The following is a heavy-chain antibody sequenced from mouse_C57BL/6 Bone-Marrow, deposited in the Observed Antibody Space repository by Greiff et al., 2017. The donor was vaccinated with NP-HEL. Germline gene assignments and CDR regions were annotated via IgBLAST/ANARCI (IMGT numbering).Heavy chain of an antibody. D-gene: IGHD2-3*01. J-gene: IGHJ2*01. CDR1: GYTFTSYW. V-gene: IGHV1-59*01. CDR2: IDPSDSYT. CDR3: ARGRIYDGEYFDY. Sequence: VQLQQSGAELVRPGTSVKLSCKASGYTFTSYWMHWVKQRPGQGLEWIGVIDPSDSYTNYNQKFKGKATLTVDTSSSTAYMQLSSLTSEDSAVYYGARGRIYDGEYFDYWGQGTTLTVSS.